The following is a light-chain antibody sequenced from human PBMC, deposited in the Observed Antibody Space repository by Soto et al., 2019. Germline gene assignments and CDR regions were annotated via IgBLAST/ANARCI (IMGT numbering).Light chain of an antibody. CDR2: LEGSGTY. CDR1: SGHGGYI. Sequence: QLVLTQSSSASASLGSSVKLTCTLNSGHGGYIIAWHQQQPGKAPRYLMKLEGSGTYNKGSGVPDRFSGSSSGADRYLTISNLQSEDEADYYCETWDTYTHVFGTGTKVTVL. J-gene: IGLJ1*01. CDR3: ETWDTYTHV. V-gene: IGLV4-60*03.